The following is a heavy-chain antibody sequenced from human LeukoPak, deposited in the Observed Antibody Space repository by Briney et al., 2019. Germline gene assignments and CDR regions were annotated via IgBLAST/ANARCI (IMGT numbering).Heavy chain of an antibody. D-gene: IGHD2-2*03. J-gene: IGHJ4*02. Sequence: SETLSLTCTLSGGSISSSTYYWGWIRQPPGKGLEWIGSMFYSGSTYYNSSLKSRVTISIDTSKNQFSLKLSSVTAADTAVYYCSRLTHGYYFDYWGQGTLVTVSS. V-gene: IGHV4-39*01. CDR1: GGSISSSTYY. CDR2: MFYSGST. CDR3: SRLTHGYYFDY.